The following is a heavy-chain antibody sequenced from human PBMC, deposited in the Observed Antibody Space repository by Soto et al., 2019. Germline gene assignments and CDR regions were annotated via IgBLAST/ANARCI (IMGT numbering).Heavy chain of an antibody. V-gene: IGHV5-51*01. D-gene: IGHD2-2*01. CDR3: ARHEGYCSSTSCYGRFDY. CDR2: IYPGDSDT. Sequence: GESLKISCKVSGYSFTTYWIGWVRQVPGKGLEWMGIIYPGDSDTRYSPSFQGQVTISADKSISTAYLQWSSLQASDTAIYYCARHEGYCSSTSCYGRFDYWGQGTLVTVSS. CDR1: GYSFTTYW. J-gene: IGHJ4*02.